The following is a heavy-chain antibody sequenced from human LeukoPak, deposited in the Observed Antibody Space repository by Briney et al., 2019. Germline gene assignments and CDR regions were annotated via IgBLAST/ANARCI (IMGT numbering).Heavy chain of an antibody. D-gene: IGHD2-21*01. V-gene: IGHV3-53*01. Sequence: GGSLRLSCAASGFTVSSNYMSWVRQAPGKGLEWVSVIYSGGSTYYADSVKGRFTISRDNSKNTLYLQMNSLRAEDTAVYYCAILLILKPYDNFDYWGQGTLVTVSS. J-gene: IGHJ4*02. CDR2: IYSGGST. CDR3: AILLILKPYDNFDY. CDR1: GFTVSSNY.